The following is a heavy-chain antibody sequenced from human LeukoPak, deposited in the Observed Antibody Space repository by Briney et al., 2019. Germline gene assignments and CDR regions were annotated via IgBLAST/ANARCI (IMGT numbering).Heavy chain of an antibody. CDR3: ARVGKWLRSYFDY. J-gene: IGHJ4*02. D-gene: IGHD5-12*01. CDR2: INPNSGGT. Sequence: ASVKVSCRASGYTFTGYYMHWVRQAPGQGLERMGWINPNSGGTNYAQKFQGRVTTTRDTSISTAYMELSRLRSDDTAVYYCARVGKWLRSYFDYWGQGTLVTVSS. CDR1: GYTFTGYY. V-gene: IGHV1-2*02.